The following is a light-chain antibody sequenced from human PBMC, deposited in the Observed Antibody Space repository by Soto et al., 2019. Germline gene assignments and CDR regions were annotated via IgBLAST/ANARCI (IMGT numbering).Light chain of an antibody. CDR2: DTS. J-gene: IGKJ4*01. V-gene: IGKV3-15*01. Sequence: IVLTQTPATLSVSPGAGGTLSCRASQGIGEPLAWYKPTPGQTPRLLIYDTSTRATGVPARFRGSRSGKAFTLTINSLQSEDVAVDYGQRYNNWPLTFGGGTKVDI. CDR3: QRYNNWPLT. CDR1: QGIGEP.